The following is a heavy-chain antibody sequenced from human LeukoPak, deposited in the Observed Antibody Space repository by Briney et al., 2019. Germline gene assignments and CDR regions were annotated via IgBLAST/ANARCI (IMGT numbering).Heavy chain of an antibody. CDR1: GGTFSSYA. Sequence: GASVKVFSKASGGTFSSYAISWVRQAPGQGLEWMGGIIPIFGTANYAQKFQGRVTITADESTSTAYMELSSLRSEDTAVYYCAREGVEVDKPIAPIDYWGQGTLVTVSS. CDR2: IIPIFGTA. V-gene: IGHV1-69*13. CDR3: AREGVEVDKPIAPIDY. D-gene: IGHD3-3*01. J-gene: IGHJ4*02.